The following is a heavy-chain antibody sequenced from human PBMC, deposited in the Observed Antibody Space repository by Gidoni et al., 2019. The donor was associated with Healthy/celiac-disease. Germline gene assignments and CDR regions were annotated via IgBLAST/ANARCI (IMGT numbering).Heavy chain of an antibody. Sequence: QVQLQQWGAGLLKPSETLSLTCAVYGGSFSGYYWSWIRQPPGKGLEWIGEINHSGSTNYNPSLKSRVTISVDTSKNQFSLKLSSGTAADTAVYYCARGREKYNWFDPWGQGTLVTVSS. CDR1: GGSFSGYY. J-gene: IGHJ5*02. CDR2: INHSGST. V-gene: IGHV4-34*01. CDR3: ARGREKYNWFDP. D-gene: IGHD1-26*01.